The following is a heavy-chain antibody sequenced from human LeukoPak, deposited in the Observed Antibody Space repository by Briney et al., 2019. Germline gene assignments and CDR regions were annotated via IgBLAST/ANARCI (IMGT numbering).Heavy chain of an antibody. CDR3: ARGPSAYYDFWSGYYKEVPFDY. J-gene: IGHJ4*02. Sequence: ASVKVSCKASGYTFTGYYMHWVRQAPGQGLEWMGWINPNSGGTNYAQKFQGRVTMTRNTSISTAYMELSSLRSEDTAVYYCARGPSAYYDFWSGYYKEVPFDYWGQGTLVTVSS. CDR1: GYTFTGYY. D-gene: IGHD3-3*01. V-gene: IGHV1-2*02. CDR2: INPNSGGT.